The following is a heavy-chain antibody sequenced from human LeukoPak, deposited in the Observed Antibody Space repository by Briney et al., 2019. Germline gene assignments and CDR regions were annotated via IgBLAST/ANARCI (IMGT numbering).Heavy chain of an antibody. CDR1: GGSISSSSYY. Sequence: SETLSLTCTVSGGSISSSSYYWGWIRQPPGKGLEWIGSIYYSGSTYYNPSLKSRVTISVDTSKNQFSLKLSSVTAADTAVYYCARLGYFAKRWAFDIWGQGTMVTVSS. CDR3: ARLGYFAKRWAFDI. J-gene: IGHJ3*02. V-gene: IGHV4-39*01. CDR2: IYYSGST. D-gene: IGHD3-9*01.